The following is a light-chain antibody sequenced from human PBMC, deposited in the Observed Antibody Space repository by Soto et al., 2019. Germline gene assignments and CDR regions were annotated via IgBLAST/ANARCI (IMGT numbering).Light chain of an antibody. J-gene: IGKJ1*01. CDR2: GAS. CDR3: QQYGSSRWT. CDR1: QSVSSNY. V-gene: IGKV3-20*01. Sequence: EMVLTQSPGTLSLSPGERATLSCRARQSVSSNYLAWYQQKPGQAPRLLIFGASSRATGIPDRFSGSGSRTDFTLTIIRLEHEDFAVYYCQQYGSSRWTFGQGTKVEIK.